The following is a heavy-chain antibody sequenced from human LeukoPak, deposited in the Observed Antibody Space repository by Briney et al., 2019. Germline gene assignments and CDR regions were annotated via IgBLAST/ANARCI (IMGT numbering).Heavy chain of an antibody. Sequence: SETLSLTCTVSGDSIRNYYWSWIRQPPGKGLEWIGYIYCSGSTNYNPSLKSRVTISVDTSKNQFSLKLSSVTAADTAVYYCARHGSATTFLNRLDPWGQGTLVTVSS. CDR2: IYCSGST. CDR3: ARHGSATTFLNRLDP. CDR1: GDSIRNYY. J-gene: IGHJ5*02. D-gene: IGHD1-14*01. V-gene: IGHV4-59*08.